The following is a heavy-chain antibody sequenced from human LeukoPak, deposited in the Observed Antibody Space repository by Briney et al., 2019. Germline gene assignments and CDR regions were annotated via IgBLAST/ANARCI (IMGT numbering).Heavy chain of an antibody. CDR2: IGGRDGST. CDR1: GFSFSNYA. Sequence: GGSLRLSCVSSGFSFSNYAMSWVRQAPGKGLEWVSAIGGRDGSTYYADSVKGRFTISRDNSKNTLYVQMNSLRAEDTAVYYCAKGHYYGSGSLDYWGQGTLVTVSS. D-gene: IGHD3-10*01. V-gene: IGHV3-23*01. CDR3: AKGHYYGSGSLDY. J-gene: IGHJ4*02.